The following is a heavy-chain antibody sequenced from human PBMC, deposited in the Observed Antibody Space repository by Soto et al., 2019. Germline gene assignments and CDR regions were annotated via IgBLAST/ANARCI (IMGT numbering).Heavy chain of an antibody. CDR2: IYYSGST. J-gene: IGHJ4*02. CDR1: GGYISSSAYY. V-gene: IGHV4-30-4*01. Sequence: QVQLQESGPGLVKPSQTLSLTCTVSGGYISSSAYYWRWVRQRPGKGLEWIGYIYYSGSTYYNPSLTSRVTISVDTSKNQFSLKLSSVTATDTAVYYCARDNYGDTYYFDYWGQGTLVTVSS. CDR3: ARDNYGDTYYFDY. D-gene: IGHD4-17*01.